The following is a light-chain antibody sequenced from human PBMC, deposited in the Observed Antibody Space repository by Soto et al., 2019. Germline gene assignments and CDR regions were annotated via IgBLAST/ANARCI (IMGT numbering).Light chain of an antibody. CDR3: QQYKNWPLT. Sequence: IVMTQSPATLSMSPGGRATLSCRASQSVSSNLAWYQQKPGQAPRLLIYGASTRATGFPARFSGSGSGTEFTLTISSLQSEDFAVYYCQQYKNWPLTFGGGTKVDIK. CDR1: QSVSSN. V-gene: IGKV3-15*01. CDR2: GAS. J-gene: IGKJ4*01.